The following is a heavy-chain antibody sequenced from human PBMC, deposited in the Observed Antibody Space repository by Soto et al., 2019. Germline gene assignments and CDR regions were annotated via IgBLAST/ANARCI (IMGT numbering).Heavy chain of an antibody. CDR3: ARVGGGYDRYYYYGMDV. CDR1: GGTFSSYA. J-gene: IGHJ6*02. Sequence: QVQLVQSGAEVKKPGSSVKVSCKASGGTFSSYAISWVRQAPGQGLEWMGGIIPIFGTANYAQTFQGRVTITAAESTSTAYMELSSLRSEDTAVYYCARVGGGYDRYYYYGMDVWGQGTTVTVSS. CDR2: IIPIFGTA. D-gene: IGHD5-12*01. V-gene: IGHV1-69*01.